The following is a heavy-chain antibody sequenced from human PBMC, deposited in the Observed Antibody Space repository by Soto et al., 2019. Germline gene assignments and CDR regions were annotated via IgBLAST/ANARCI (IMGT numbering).Heavy chain of an antibody. CDR3: ARGVGLQQSWWFDP. V-gene: IGHV1-2*04. J-gene: IGHJ5*02. D-gene: IGHD4-4*01. Sequence: QVQLVQSGAEVKKPGASVKVSCKASGYTFTGYYMHWVRQAPGQGLEWMGWINPNSGGTNYAQKLQGWVTMTRDTSISTAYMELSRLRSDDTAVYYCARGVGLQQSWWFDPWGQGTLVTVSS. CDR2: INPNSGGT. CDR1: GYTFTGYY.